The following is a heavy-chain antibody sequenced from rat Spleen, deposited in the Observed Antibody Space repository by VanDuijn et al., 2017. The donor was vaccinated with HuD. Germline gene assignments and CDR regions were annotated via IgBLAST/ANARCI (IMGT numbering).Heavy chain of an antibody. CDR2: ISTGGGNT. V-gene: IGHV5-25*01. Sequence: EVQLVESDGGLVQPGRSLKLSCVASGFTFSNYWMYWTRQAPTKGLEWVASISTGGGNTYYRDSVKGRFTISRDIAKSSLFLQMDSLRSEDTATYYCARHTPFNYGTVGDYWGQGVMVTVSS. J-gene: IGHJ2*01. CDR3: ARHTPFNYGTVGDY. D-gene: IGHD1-11*01. CDR1: GFTFSNYW.